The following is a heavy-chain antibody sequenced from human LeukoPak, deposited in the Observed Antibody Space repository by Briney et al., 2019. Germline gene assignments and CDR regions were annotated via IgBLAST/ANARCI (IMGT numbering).Heavy chain of an antibody. V-gene: IGHV4-39*01. CDR3: ARRSTAAGRGRFDP. J-gene: IGHJ5*02. CDR1: GGSIRSTSYY. D-gene: IGHD6-19*01. CDR2: VHYSGST. Sequence: PSETLSLTCTVSGGSIRSTSYYWGWIRQPPGKGLEWLGSVHYSGSTYDNPSLKSRVTISVDTSKNQFSLKLISVTAADTAVYYCARRSTAAGRGRFDPWGQGTLVTVSS.